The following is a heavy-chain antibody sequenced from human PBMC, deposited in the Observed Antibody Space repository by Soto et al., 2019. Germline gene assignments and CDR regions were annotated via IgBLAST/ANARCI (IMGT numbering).Heavy chain of an antibody. CDR2: INAGNGNT. V-gene: IGHV1-3*01. J-gene: IGHJ4*02. CDR1: GYTFTSSA. D-gene: IGHD6-13*01. CDR3: ARVIAAAGEFPYFDY. Sequence: ASVKVSCKASGYTFTSSAMHWVRQAPGQRLEWMGWINAGNGNTKYSQKFQGRVTITRDTSASTAYMELSSLRSEDTAVYYCARVIAAAGEFPYFDYWGQGTLVTVSS.